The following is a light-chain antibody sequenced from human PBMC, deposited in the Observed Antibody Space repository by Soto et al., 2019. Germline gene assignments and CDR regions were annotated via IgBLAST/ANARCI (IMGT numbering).Light chain of an antibody. Sequence: QSALTQPASVSGAPGQSITISCTGTNSDVGNYNHVSWYQQHPGKAPKLMIYEVSKRPSGVSNRFSGSKSANTASLTISGLQAEDEADYYRCSFARSNTWVFGGGTKLTVL. CDR3: CSFARSNTWV. CDR1: NSDVGNYNH. V-gene: IGLV2-23*02. CDR2: EVS. J-gene: IGLJ2*01.